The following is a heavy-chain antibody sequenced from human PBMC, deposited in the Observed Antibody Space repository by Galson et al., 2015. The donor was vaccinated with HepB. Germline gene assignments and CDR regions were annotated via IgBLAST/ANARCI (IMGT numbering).Heavy chain of an antibody. CDR1: GYNFPTYS. Sequence: SVKVSCKASGYNFPTYSITWVRQAPGQGLEWMGWINTYNQNTNHAQHLQGRVTMTTDTSTSTAYMELRSLRSDDTAVYYCARGALVVVVGATQNNWFAPWGQGTLITVSS. V-gene: IGHV1-18*01. J-gene: IGHJ5*02. D-gene: IGHD2-15*01. CDR3: ARGALVVVVGATQNNWFAP. CDR2: INTYNQNT.